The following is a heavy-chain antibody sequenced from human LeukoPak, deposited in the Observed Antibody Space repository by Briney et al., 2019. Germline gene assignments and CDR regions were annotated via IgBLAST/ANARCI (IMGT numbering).Heavy chain of an antibody. CDR1: GFTFSSYA. D-gene: IGHD6-13*01. CDR2: ISYDGSNK. V-gene: IGHV3-30-3*01. J-gene: IGHJ4*02. Sequence: GGSLRLSCAASGFTFSSYAMHWVRQAPGKGLEWVAVISYDGSNKYYADSVKGRFTISRDNSKNTLYLQMNSLRAEDTAVYYCAKDVAAVAAAGGPNDYWGQGTLVTVSS. CDR3: AKDVAAVAAAGGPNDY.